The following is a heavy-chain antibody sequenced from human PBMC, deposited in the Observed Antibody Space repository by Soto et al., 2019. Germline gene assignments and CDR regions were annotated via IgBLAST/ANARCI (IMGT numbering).Heavy chain of an antibody. V-gene: IGHV4-39*01. CDR3: ARHLTYCSAGSCYSDFPYYGMDV. D-gene: IGHD2-15*01. CDR1: GGPISSSRYY. CDR2: IFYSGST. Sequence: SETLSLTCTVSGGPISSSRYYWGWIRQPPGKGLEWIGSIFYSGSTYYNPSLKSRVTISVDTSKNQFSLKLSSVTAADTAVYSCARHLTYCSAGSCYSDFPYYGMDVWGQGTTVTVSS. J-gene: IGHJ6*02.